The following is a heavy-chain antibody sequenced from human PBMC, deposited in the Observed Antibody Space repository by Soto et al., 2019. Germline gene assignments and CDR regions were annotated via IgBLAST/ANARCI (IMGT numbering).Heavy chain of an antibody. Sequence: ASVKVSCKASGYSFTNYGIYWVRQAPGQRPEWMGWISAGNGQTKYSQRFQGRVTITRDTSAGTVHMDLSSLTSEDTGVYYCARGSRSWENYYFYGLDVWGQGAAVTVSS. CDR2: ISAGNGQT. D-gene: IGHD6-13*01. CDR3: ARGSRSWENYYFYGLDV. J-gene: IGHJ6*02. V-gene: IGHV1-3*01. CDR1: GYSFTNYG.